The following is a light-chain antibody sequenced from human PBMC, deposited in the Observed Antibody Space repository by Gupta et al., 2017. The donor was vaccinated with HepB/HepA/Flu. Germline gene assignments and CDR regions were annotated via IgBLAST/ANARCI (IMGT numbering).Light chain of an antibody. CDR1: QSVSSN. CDR3: QQYNNWPLT. CDR2: GAS. V-gene: IGKV3-15*01. J-gene: IGKJ4*01. Sequence: IVMTQSPATLSVSPGERATLSCRASQSVSSNLAWYQHKPGQAPRLLIYGASTRATGIAARFSGSGSGTEFTLTISSLQSEDFAVYYCQQYNNWPLTFGGGTKVEIK.